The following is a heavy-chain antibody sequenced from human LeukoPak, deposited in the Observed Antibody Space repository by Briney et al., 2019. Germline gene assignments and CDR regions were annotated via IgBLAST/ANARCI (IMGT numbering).Heavy chain of an antibody. CDR3: ARDLCSSTSCYIRGFDY. J-gene: IGHJ4*02. V-gene: IGHV1-18*03. CDR1: GYTFTSYG. CDR2: ISAYNGNT. D-gene: IGHD2-2*01. Sequence: ASVKVSCKASGYTFTSYGISWVRQAPGQGLEWMGWISAYNGNTNYAQKLQGRVTMTTDTSTSTAYMELRSLRSDDMAVYYCARDLCSSTSCYIRGFDYWGQGTLVTVSS.